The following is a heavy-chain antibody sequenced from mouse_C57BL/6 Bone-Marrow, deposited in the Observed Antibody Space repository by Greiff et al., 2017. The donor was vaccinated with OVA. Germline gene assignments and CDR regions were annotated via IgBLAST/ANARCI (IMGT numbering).Heavy chain of an antibody. J-gene: IGHJ3*01. CDR3: TTSLDGYYPFAY. D-gene: IGHD2-3*01. Sequence: VQLQQSGAELVRPGASVKLSCTASGFNIKDDYMHWVKQRPEQGLEWIGWIDPENGDTEYASKFQGKATITADTSSTTAYLQLSSLTSEDTAVYYCTTSLDGYYPFAYWGQGTLVTVSA. CDR2: IDPENGDT. V-gene: IGHV14-4*01. CDR1: GFNIKDDY.